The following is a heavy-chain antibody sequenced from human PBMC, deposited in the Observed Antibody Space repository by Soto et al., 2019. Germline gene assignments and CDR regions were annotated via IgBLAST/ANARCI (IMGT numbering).Heavy chain of an antibody. Sequence: PSETLSLTCAVSGGSINSNNWWSWVRQPPGKGLEWIGEIYHSGSTNYNPSLKSRVTISIDKSKNQFSLSLNSVTAADTAVYYCAFPAAADFDYWGQGTLVTVSS. CDR3: AFPAAADFDY. V-gene: IGHV4-4*02. CDR1: GGSINSNNW. J-gene: IGHJ4*02. D-gene: IGHD6-13*01. CDR2: IYHSGST.